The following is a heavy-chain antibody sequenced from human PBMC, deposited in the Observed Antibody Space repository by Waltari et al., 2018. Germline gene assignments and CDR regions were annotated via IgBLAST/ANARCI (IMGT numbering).Heavy chain of an antibody. CDR1: GFTLGTFN. CDR3: VRDHRHGFDV. J-gene: IGHJ3*01. CDR2: ITTTSRII. V-gene: IGHV3-48*01. Sequence: EVQLIGSGGNLIEPGGSLRLSCLASGFTLGTFNLNWVRQAPGKGLEWIAYITTTSRIISYADSVRCRFTISRDNAKDSLYLQMNSLRPEDTAVYHCVRDHRHGFDVWGQGTMVTVSS.